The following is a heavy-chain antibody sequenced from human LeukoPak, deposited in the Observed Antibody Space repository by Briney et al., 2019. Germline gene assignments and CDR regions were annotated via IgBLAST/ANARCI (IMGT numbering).Heavy chain of an antibody. V-gene: IGHV1-2*02. CDR1: GGTFSSYA. CDR2: INPNSGGT. J-gene: IGHJ4*02. CDR3: ARAASGWSDSLFDY. D-gene: IGHD6-19*01. Sequence: ASVKVSCKASGGTFSSYAISWVRQAPGQGLEWTGWINPNSGGTNYAQKFQGNVTMTRDTSISTAYMELSRLRSDDTAVYYCARAASGWSDSLFDYWGQGTLVTVSS.